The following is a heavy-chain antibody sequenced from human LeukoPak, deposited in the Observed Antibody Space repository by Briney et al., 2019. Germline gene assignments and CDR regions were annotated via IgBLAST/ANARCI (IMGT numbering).Heavy chain of an antibody. CDR3: ARVGSSGYRDEYYFDY. Sequence: PSQTLSLTCTVSGGSISSGGYSWSWIRQPPGKGLEWIGYIYHSGSTYYNPSLKSRVTISVDRSKNQFSLKLSSVTAADTAVYYCARVGSSGYRDEYYFDYWGQGTLVTVSS. J-gene: IGHJ4*02. V-gene: IGHV4-30-2*01. D-gene: IGHD3-22*01. CDR2: IYHSGST. CDR1: GGSISSGGYS.